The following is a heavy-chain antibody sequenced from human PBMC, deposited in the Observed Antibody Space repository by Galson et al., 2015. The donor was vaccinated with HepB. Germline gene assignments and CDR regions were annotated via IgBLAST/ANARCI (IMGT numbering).Heavy chain of an antibody. V-gene: IGHV3-15*01. J-gene: IGHJ4*02. CDR3: TTEPYSSGWSVYYFDY. CDR1: GFTFSNAW. Sequence: SLRLSCAASGFTFSNAWMSWVRQAPGKGLEWVGRIKSKTDGGTTDYAAPVKGRFTISRDDSKNTLYLQMNSLKTEDTAVYYCTTEPYSSGWSVYYFDYWGQGTLVTVSS. CDR2: IKSKTDGGTT. D-gene: IGHD6-19*01.